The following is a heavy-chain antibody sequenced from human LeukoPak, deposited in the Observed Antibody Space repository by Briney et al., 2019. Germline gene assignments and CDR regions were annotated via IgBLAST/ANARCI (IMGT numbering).Heavy chain of an antibody. CDR3: ARGWLPRGGIFDY. J-gene: IGHJ4*02. CDR2: INHSGST. Sequence: SETLSLTCAVYGGSFSGYYWSWIRQPPGKGLEWMGEINHSGSTNYNPSLKSRVTISVDTSKNQFSLKLSSVTAADTAVYYCARGWLPRGGIFDYWGQGTPVTVSS. CDR1: GGSFSGYY. D-gene: IGHD5-12*01. V-gene: IGHV4-34*01.